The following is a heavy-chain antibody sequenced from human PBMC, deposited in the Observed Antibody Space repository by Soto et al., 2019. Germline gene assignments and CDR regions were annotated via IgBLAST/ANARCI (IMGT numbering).Heavy chain of an antibody. V-gene: IGHV3-7*01. CDR3: ARDPSTTPLDY. CDR2: IKQDGSEK. J-gene: IGHJ4*02. D-gene: IGHD1-1*01. Sequence: GGSLRLSCAAPGFTFSSYWMSWVRQAPGKGLEWVANIKQDGSEKYYVDSVKGRFTISRDNAKNSLSLQMNSLRAEDTAVYYCARDPSTTPLDYWGQGTLVTVSS. CDR1: GFTFSSYW.